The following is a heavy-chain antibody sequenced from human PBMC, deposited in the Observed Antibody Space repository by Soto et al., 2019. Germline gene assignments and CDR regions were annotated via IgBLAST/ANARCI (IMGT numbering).Heavy chain of an antibody. CDR2: IYYSGST. J-gene: IGHJ2*01. CDR1: GGSISSYY. CDR3: ARLTLASREAVAATYWYFDL. D-gene: IGHD6-19*01. Sequence: ETLSLTFTVSGGSISSYYWSWIRQPPGKGLEWIAYIYYSGSTNYNPSLKSRVTISVDTPKNQFSLKLSSVTAADTAVYYCARLTLASREAVAATYWYFDLWGRGTLVTVSS. V-gene: IGHV4-59*08.